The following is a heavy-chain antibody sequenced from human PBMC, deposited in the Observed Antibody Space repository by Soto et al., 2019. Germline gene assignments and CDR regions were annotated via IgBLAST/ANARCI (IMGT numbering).Heavy chain of an antibody. Sequence: VQLPESGPGLVKPSETLSITCTVSGGSISSYYWSWIRQPAGKGLEWIVRIYTSGSTNYNPSLKSRVSMPVATSKNQFSLPLSSVAAADTAVYYCAIGGDYDIWAGYRAIYYYYGMDVWDQGTTVTVSA. CDR2: IYTSGST. D-gene: IGHD3-9*01. J-gene: IGHJ6*01. CDR3: AIGGDYDIWAGYRAIYYYYGMDV. V-gene: IGHV4-4*07. CDR1: GGSISSYY.